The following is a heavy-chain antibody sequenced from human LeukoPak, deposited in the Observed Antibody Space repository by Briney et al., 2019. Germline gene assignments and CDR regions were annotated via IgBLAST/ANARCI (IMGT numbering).Heavy chain of an antibody. D-gene: IGHD4-17*01. CDR2: ISGSGGST. J-gene: IGHJ4*02. CDR1: GFSFNNYV. CDR3: AKDRRGTTVTVYFDY. V-gene: IGHV3-23*01. Sequence: QSGGSLRPSCAASGFSFNNYVMSWVRQAPGKGLEWVSAISGSGGSTYYADSVKGRFTISRDNSKNTLYLQMNSLRAEDTAVYYCAKDRRGTTVTVYFDYWGQGTLVTVSS.